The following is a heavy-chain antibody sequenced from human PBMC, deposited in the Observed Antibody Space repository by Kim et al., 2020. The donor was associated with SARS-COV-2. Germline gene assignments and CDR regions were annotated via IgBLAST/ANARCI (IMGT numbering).Heavy chain of an antibody. CDR2: ISAYNGNT. Sequence: ASVKVSCKASGYTFTSYGISWVRQAPGQGLEWMGWISAYNGNTNYAQKLQGRVTITTDTSTSTAYMELRSLRSDDTAVYYCAREFVYYDSSGPEFDPWGQGTLVTVSS. J-gene: IGHJ5*02. D-gene: IGHD3-22*01. CDR3: AREFVYYDSSGPEFDP. CDR1: GYTFTSYG. V-gene: IGHV1-18*01.